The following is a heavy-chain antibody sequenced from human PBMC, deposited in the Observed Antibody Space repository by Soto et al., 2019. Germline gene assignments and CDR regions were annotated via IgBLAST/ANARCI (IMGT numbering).Heavy chain of an antibody. CDR1: GGSISSYY. CDR3: ASGRGHY. V-gene: IGHV4-59*01. CDR2: IFYSGNT. Sequence: SETLSLTCTVSGGSISSYYWNWIRQPPGKGLEWIGYIFYSGNTYYNPSLESRVTISIDTSKNQFSLKLNSVTAADTAVYYCASGRGHYWGQGTLVTVSS. J-gene: IGHJ4*02. D-gene: IGHD3-10*01.